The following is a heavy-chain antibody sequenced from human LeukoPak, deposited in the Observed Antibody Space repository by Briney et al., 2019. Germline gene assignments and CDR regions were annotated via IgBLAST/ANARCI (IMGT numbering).Heavy chain of an antibody. CDR3: ARGSSDYFDY. D-gene: IGHD6-6*01. CDR2: ISYDGSNK. V-gene: IGHV3-30*04. Sequence: TGGSLRLSCAASGFTFSSYAMHWVRQAPGKGLEWVAVISYDGSNKYYADSVKGRFTISRDNSKNTLYLQMNSLRAEDTAVYYCARGSSDYFDYWGQGTLVTVSS. CDR1: GFTFSSYA. J-gene: IGHJ4*02.